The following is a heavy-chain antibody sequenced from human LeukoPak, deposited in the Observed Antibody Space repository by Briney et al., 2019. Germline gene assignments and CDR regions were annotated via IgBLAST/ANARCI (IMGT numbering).Heavy chain of an antibody. V-gene: IGHV1-2*06. Sequence: GASVKVSCKASGYTFTGYYMHWVRRAPGQGLEWMGRIHPNSGGTNYAQKFRGRVSLTRDTSISTAYMELSRLRSDDMAVYFCVRYHGDYVRFDPWGQGTLVTVSS. CDR2: IHPNSGGT. CDR3: VRYHGDYVRFDP. J-gene: IGHJ5*02. D-gene: IGHD4-17*01. CDR1: GYTFTGYY.